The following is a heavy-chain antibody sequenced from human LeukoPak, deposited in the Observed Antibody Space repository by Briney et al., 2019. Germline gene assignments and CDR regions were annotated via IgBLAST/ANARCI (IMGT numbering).Heavy chain of an antibody. J-gene: IGHJ4*02. Sequence: SETLSLTCTVSGVSMSAYQWSWVRQSPEKGLEWIGCINTKGETSYNPPLKRRVTTSVDTSKSQFSLRLTSVTAADTAVYYCATSNDAKIAPFDHWGQGAPVTVSS. CDR3: ATSNDAKIAPFDH. V-gene: IGHV4-4*09. D-gene: IGHD2-21*01. CDR1: GVSMSAYQ. CDR2: INTKGET.